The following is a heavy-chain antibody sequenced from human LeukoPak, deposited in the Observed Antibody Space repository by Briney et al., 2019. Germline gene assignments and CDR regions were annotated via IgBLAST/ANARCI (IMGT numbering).Heavy chain of an antibody. J-gene: IGHJ5*02. V-gene: IGHV1-2*06. CDR1: GYTFTGYY. CDR2: INPNSGGT. CDR3: ARGYCSGGSCYSVENWFDP. D-gene: IGHD2-15*01. Sequence: ASVKVSCKAAGYTFTGYYMFWVRQAPGQGLEWMGRINPNSGGTNYAQKFQGRVTMTRDTSISTAYMELSRLRSDDTAVYYCARGYCSGGSCYSVENWFDPWGQGTMVTVSS.